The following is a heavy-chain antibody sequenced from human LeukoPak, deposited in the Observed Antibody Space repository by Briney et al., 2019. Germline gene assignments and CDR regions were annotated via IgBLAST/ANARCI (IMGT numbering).Heavy chain of an antibody. D-gene: IGHD6-19*01. Sequence: GGSLRLSCAASGFTFSTYWVHWGRQAPGEGLVLVSRIYGEGRSTSYADSVKGRFTISRDNAKNTLYLQMNSLRAEDTAVYYCAREANSGYSSGDDAFDIWGQGTMVTVSS. CDR1: GFTFSTYW. J-gene: IGHJ3*02. CDR3: AREANSGYSSGDDAFDI. CDR2: IYGEGRST. V-gene: IGHV3-74*01.